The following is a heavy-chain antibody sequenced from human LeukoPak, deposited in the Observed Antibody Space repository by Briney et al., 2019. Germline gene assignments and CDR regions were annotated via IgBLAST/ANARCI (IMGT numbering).Heavy chain of an antibody. CDR3: ARDSGSDDDAFDI. CDR2: IYSGGST. CDR1: GFTVSSNY. V-gene: IGHV3-66*01. Sequence: GGSLRLSCAASGFTVSSNYMSRVRQAPGKGLEWVSVIYSGGSTYYADSVKGRFTISRDNSKNTPYLQMNSLRAEDTAVYYCARDSGSDDDAFDIWGQGTMVTVSS. J-gene: IGHJ3*02. D-gene: IGHD3-10*01.